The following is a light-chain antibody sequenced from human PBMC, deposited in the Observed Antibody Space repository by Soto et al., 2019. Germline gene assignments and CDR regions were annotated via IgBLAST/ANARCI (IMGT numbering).Light chain of an antibody. CDR2: SAS. CDR3: QQVKTYPLT. J-gene: IGKJ4*01. CDR1: QDISSH. V-gene: IGKV1-9*01. Sequence: DIQLTQSPSFLSASVGDRVTITCRASQDISSHLAWYQQKPGKDPKLLIYSASTWQSGVPSGFGGSGSGTEFTLTITSLQPEDFATYYCQQVKTYPLTFGGGTKVEIK.